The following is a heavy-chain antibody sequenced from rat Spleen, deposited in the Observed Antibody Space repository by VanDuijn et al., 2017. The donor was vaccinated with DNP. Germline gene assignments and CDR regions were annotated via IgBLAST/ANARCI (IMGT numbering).Heavy chain of an antibody. J-gene: IGHJ4*01. CDR2: ISTSGGST. CDR1: GFSFNNYW. V-gene: IGHV5-25*01. CDR3: ARRVRFYVMDA. Sequence: EVQLVESGGGPVQPGRSLKLSCVASGFSFNNYWMSWIRQAPTKGLEWVASISTSGGSTYYRDSVKGRFTVSRDNAKSTLYLQMDSLRSEDTATYYCARRVRFYVMDAWGQGASVTVSS.